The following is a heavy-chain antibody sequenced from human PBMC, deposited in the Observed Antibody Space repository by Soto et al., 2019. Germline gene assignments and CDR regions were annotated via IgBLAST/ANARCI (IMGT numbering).Heavy chain of an antibody. Sequence: ASVKVSCKASAYTFNTFGVTWVRQAPGQGLEWMGCVSGYGGKRDYSRKLQGRVTLTADPSTSTSYMELRNLTSDDTAVYYCARGWGKYFGVNDPWGQGTLVTVSS. D-gene: IGHD2-8*01. CDR1: AYTFNTFG. CDR2: VSGYGGKR. CDR3: ARGWGKYFGVNDP. V-gene: IGHV1-18*01. J-gene: IGHJ5*02.